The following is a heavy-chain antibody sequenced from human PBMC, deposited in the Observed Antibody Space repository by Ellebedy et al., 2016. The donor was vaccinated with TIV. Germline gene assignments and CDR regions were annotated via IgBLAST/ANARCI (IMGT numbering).Heavy chain of an antibody. D-gene: IGHD2-8*01. CDR1: GFTFGDHY. V-gene: IGHV3-72*01. CDR2: SRNEASGYST. Sequence: GESLKISCAASGFTFGDHYMDWVRQTPEKGLEWVSRSRNEASGYSTEYAASVRGRFTISRDESRNSLDLQMNSLKTEDTAVYYCARANGATRYFDFWGQGTLVTVSS. J-gene: IGHJ4*02. CDR3: ARANGATRYFDF.